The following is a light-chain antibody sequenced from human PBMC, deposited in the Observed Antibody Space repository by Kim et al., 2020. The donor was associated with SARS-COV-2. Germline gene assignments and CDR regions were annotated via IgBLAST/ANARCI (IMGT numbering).Light chain of an antibody. CDR3: LQYNTYSRY. V-gene: IGKV1-5*01. CDR1: QSISSW. CDR2: DAS. Sequence: DIQMTQSPSTLSASVGDRVTITCRASQSISSWLAWYQQKPGKAPILLIYDASSLESGVPSRFSGSGSGTEFTLTITSLQPDDVATYYCLQYNTYSRYFGQGTKVDIK. J-gene: IGKJ1*01.